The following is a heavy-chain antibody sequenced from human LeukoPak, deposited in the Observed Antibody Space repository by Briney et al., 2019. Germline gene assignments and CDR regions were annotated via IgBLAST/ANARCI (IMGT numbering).Heavy chain of an antibody. CDR2: ISYDGSNK. V-gene: IGHV3-30*18. Sequence: GGSLRLSCAASGFTFSSYGMHWVRQAPGKGLEWVAVISYDGSNKYYADSVKGRFTISRDNSKSTLYLQMNSLRAEDTAVYYCAKDPGAIAGATFLDYWGQGTLVTVSS. J-gene: IGHJ4*02. D-gene: IGHD1-26*01. CDR1: GFTFSSYG. CDR3: AKDPGAIAGATFLDY.